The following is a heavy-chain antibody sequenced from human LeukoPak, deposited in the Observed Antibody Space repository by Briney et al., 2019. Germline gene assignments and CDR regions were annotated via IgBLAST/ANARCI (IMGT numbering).Heavy chain of an antibody. Sequence: WASVKVSCKASVYTFSNYGISWVRQAPGQGLEWMGWISPYNGNTNHAQKLQGRVTMTTDTSTSTAYMELRSLRSDDTAVYYCARVASNGQFYFDYWGQGTLVTVSS. J-gene: IGHJ4*02. CDR3: ARVASNGQFYFDY. D-gene: IGHD4-11*01. CDR1: VYTFSNYG. V-gene: IGHV1-18*01. CDR2: ISPYNGNT.